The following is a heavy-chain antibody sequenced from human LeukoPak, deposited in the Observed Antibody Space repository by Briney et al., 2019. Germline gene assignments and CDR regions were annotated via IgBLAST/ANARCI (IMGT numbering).Heavy chain of an antibody. CDR2: IWYDGSNK. CDR3: ARDRGDYYYLDY. D-gene: IGHD4-17*01. Sequence: GGSLRLSCAASGFTFSSYGMHWVRQAPGKGLEWVAFIWYDGSNKFYVDSVKGRFTISRDNSKNTLYLQMGSLRAEDTAVYYCARDRGDYYYLDYWGQGTLDTVSS. J-gene: IGHJ4*02. V-gene: IGHV3-33*01. CDR1: GFTFSSYG.